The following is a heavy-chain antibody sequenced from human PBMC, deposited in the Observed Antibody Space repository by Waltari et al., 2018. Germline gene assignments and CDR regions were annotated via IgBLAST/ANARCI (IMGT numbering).Heavy chain of an antibody. CDR2: IDTSGNT. CDR1: GDSISGYY. V-gene: IGHV4-4*07. J-gene: IGHJ5*02. D-gene: IGHD1-26*01. Sequence: QVQLQESGPGLVKPSETLSLTCTVSGDSISGYYWSWVRQPAGKGLEWLGRIDTSGNTNYNPSLRSRLTISRDKSNNQLSLRVNSVNAEDTAMYYCACEGSASGLDLLSWGQGTLVTVSS. CDR3: ACEGSASGLDLLS.